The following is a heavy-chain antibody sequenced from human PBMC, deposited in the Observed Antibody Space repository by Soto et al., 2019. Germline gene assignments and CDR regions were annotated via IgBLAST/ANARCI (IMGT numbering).Heavy chain of an antibody. CDR2: ISSNSAYI. CDR3: TRDASRDSSARGWFDP. Sequence: GSLRLSCAASGFTFRSFTMNWVRQAPGKVLEWVSTISSNSAYIYYTDALRGRFTISRDNAKNSLHLQINSLRAEDTAVYYCTRDASRDSSARGWFDPWGPGXLVTVYS. D-gene: IGHD6-13*01. J-gene: IGHJ5*02. V-gene: IGHV3-21*01. CDR1: GFTFRSFT.